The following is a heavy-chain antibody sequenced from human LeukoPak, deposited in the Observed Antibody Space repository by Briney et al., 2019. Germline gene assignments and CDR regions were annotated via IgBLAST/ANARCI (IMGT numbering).Heavy chain of an antibody. V-gene: IGHV1-18*01. D-gene: IGHD3-10*01. CDR3: ARRKYWYGSGSYFLDY. CDR1: GYTFTSYG. CDR2: NSAYNGNT. Sequence: ASVKVSCKASGYTFTSYGISWVRQAPGQGLEWMGWNSAYNGNTNYAQKLQGRVTMTTDTSTSTAYMELRSLRSDDTAVYYCARRKYWYGSGSYFLDYWGQGTLVTVSS. J-gene: IGHJ4*02.